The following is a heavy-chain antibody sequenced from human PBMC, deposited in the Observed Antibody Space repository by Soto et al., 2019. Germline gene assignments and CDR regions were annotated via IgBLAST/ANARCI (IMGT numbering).Heavy chain of an antibody. V-gene: IGHV4-4*07. CDR1: GGSISSYY. D-gene: IGHD6-25*01. CDR3: ARDAAGSDYYYYYGMDV. Sequence: SETLSLTCTVSGGSISSYYWSWIRQPAGKGLEWIGRIYTSGSTNYNPSLKSRVTMSVDASKNQFSLKLSSVTAADTAVYYCARDAAGSDYYYYYGMDVWGQGTTVTVSS. CDR2: IYTSGST. J-gene: IGHJ6*02.